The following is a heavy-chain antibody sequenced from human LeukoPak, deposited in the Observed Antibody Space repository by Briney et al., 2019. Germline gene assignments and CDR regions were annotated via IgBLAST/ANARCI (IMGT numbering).Heavy chain of an antibody. CDR3: AKDKFLGYCSGGSCQGLDY. J-gene: IGHJ4*02. CDR1: GLTFSSYG. D-gene: IGHD2-15*01. V-gene: IGHV3-30*02. CDR2: IRYDGSNK. Sequence: GGSLRLSCAASGLTFSSYGMHWVRQAPGKGLEWVAFIRYDGSNKYYADSVKGRFTISRDNSKNTLYLQMNSLRAEDTAVYYCAKDKFLGYCSGGSCQGLDYWGQGTLVSVSS.